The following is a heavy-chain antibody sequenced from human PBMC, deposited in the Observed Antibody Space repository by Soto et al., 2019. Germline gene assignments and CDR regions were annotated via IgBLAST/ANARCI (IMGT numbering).Heavy chain of an antibody. J-gene: IGHJ5*02. CDR2: IYYSGST. D-gene: IGHD2-2*01. CDR3: ARAGVVVPAAIRPRPNWFDP. Sequence: QVQLQESGPGLVKPSQTLSLTCTVSGGSISSGGYYWSWIRQHPGKGLEWIGYIYYSGSTYYNPSLKRRVSISVDTSKNQFSLKLSSVTAADTSVYYCARAGVVVPAAIRPRPNWFDPWGQGTLVTVSS. V-gene: IGHV4-31*03. CDR1: GGSISSGGYY.